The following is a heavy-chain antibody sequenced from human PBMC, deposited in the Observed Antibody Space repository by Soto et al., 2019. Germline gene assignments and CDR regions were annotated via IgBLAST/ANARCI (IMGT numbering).Heavy chain of an antibody. V-gene: IGHV3-74*01. Sequence: EVQLVQSGGGSVQPGGSLRLSCAASGFTFTNYWMHWVRQVPGKGLVWVSRIDGVGTGTSYSDSVRGRFTISRDNAENTLYLQMNSLRAEDTAVYYCTTGFEYWGQGTAVTVSS. CDR2: IDGVGTGT. CDR3: TTGFEY. J-gene: IGHJ4*02. CDR1: GFTFTNYW.